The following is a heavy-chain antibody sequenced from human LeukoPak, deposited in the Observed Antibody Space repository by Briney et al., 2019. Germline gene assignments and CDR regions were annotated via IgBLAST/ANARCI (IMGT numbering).Heavy chain of an antibody. D-gene: IGHD1-26*01. Sequence: SVKVSCKASGGTFSSYAISWVRQAPGQGLEWMGGIIPIFGTANYAQKFQGRVTITTDESTSTAYMELSSLRSEDTAVYYCARGPSQWELLNYFDYWGQGTLVTVSS. CDR1: GGTFSSYA. V-gene: IGHV1-69*05. CDR3: ARGPSQWELLNYFDY. J-gene: IGHJ4*02. CDR2: IIPIFGTA.